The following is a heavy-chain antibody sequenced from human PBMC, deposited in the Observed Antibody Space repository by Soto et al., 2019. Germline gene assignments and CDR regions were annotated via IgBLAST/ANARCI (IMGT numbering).Heavy chain of an antibody. V-gene: IGHV3-21*01. CDR3: ASSPYSSSWYIPGSDP. CDR2: ISSSSSYI. J-gene: IGHJ5*02. Sequence: GGSLRLSCAASGFTFSSYSMNWVRQAPGKGLEWVSSISSSSSYIYYADSVKGRFTISRDNAKNSLYLQMNSLRAEDTAVYYCASSPYSSSWYIPGSDPWGQGTLVTSPQ. D-gene: IGHD6-13*01. CDR1: GFTFSSYS.